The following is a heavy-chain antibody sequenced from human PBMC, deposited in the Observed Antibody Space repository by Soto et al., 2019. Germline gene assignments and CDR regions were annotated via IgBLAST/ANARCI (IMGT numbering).Heavy chain of an antibody. CDR3: ARHVPAAGYYYGMDV. V-gene: IGHV1-69*12. CDR1: GGTFSSCA. CDR2: ISPIFGTA. J-gene: IGHJ6*04. D-gene: IGHD2-2*01. Sequence: QVQLVQSGAEVKKPGSSVKVSCKASGGTFSSCAISWVRQAPGQGLEWMGGISPIFGTANYAQKFQGRVTITADESTRTAYRELSSLRSEDTAVYYCARHVPAAGYYYGMDVWGKGTTVTVSS.